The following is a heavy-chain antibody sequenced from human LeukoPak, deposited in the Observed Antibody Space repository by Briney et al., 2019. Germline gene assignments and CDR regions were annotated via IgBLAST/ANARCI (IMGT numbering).Heavy chain of an antibody. CDR2: IKQDGSEK. CDR3: AKAPPGQLAPTCWFDP. J-gene: IGHJ5*02. D-gene: IGHD6-13*01. Sequence: PGGSLRLSCAASGFTFSTYWMTWVRQAPGKGLEWVANIKQDGSEKYYVDSVKGRFTISRDNSKNTLYLQMNSLRAEDTAVYYCAKAPPGQLAPTCWFDPWGQGTQVTVSS. CDR1: GFTFSTYW. V-gene: IGHV3-7*03.